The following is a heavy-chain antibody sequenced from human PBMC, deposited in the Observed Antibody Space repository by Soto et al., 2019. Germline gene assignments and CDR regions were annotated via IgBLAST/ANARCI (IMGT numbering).Heavy chain of an antibody. D-gene: IGHD4-17*01. CDR1: GFTFSSYG. V-gene: IGHV3-30*18. J-gene: IGHJ4*02. Sequence: QVQLVESGGGVVQPGRSLRLSCAASGFTFSSYGMHWVRQAPGKGLEWVAVISYDGSNKYYADSVKGRFTISRDNSKNTLYLQMNSLRAEDTAVYYCAKDRTTVTKWVFGYWGQGTLVTVS. CDR2: ISYDGSNK. CDR3: AKDRTTVTKWVFGY.